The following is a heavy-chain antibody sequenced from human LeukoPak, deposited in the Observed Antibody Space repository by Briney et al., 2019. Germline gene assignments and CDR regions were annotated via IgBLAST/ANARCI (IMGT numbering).Heavy chain of an antibody. Sequence: ASVKVSCKASGYTFTSYGISWVRQAPGQGLEWMGWISAYNGNTNYAQKLQGRVTMTTDTSTSTAYMELRSLRSDDTAVYYCARDLARRIVGATPAYWGQGTLVTVSS. CDR3: ARDLARRIVGATPAY. CDR1: GYTFTSYG. D-gene: IGHD1-26*01. V-gene: IGHV1-18*01. CDR2: ISAYNGNT. J-gene: IGHJ4*02.